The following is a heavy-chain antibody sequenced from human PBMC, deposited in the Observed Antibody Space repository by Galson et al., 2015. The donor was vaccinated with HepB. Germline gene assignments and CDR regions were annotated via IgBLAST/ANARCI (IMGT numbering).Heavy chain of an antibody. D-gene: IGHD2-21*01. CDR3: TRICGGDCELWGQPAEYFQH. J-gene: IGHJ1*01. Sequence: LRLSCAASGFTFGDYAMSWFRQAPGKGLEWVGFIRSKAYGGTTEYAASVKGRFTISRDDSKSIAYLQMNSLKTEDTAVYYCTRICGGDCELWGQPAEYFQHWGQGTLVTVSS. CDR1: GFTFGDYA. V-gene: IGHV3-49*03. CDR2: IRSKAYGGTT.